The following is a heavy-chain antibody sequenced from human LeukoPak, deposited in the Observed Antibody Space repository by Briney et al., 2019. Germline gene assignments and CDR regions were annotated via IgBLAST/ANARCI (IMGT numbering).Heavy chain of an antibody. CDR2: ISGSGGST. J-gene: IGHJ6*02. V-gene: IGHV3-23*01. Sequence: AGSLRLSCAASGFTFSSYAMNWVRQAPGQGLEWVSTISGSGGSTSYADSVKGRFTISRDNSKNTLYLQMNSLRAEDTAVYYCAKGGSDYIIFHGLDVWGQGTTVSVSS. CDR3: AKGGSDYIIFHGLDV. CDR1: GFTFSSYA. D-gene: IGHD4-11*01.